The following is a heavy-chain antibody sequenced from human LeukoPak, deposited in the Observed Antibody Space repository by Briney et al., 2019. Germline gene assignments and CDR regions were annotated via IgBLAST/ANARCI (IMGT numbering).Heavy chain of an antibody. CDR2: ISAYNGNT. CDR1: GYTFTSYG. CDR3: ARDHYYDSSGYYRRDY. J-gene: IGHJ4*02. V-gene: IGHV1-18*01. Sequence: RASVKVSCKASGYTFTSYGISWVRQAPGQGLEWMGWISAYNGNTNYAHSLQGRVTMTTDTSTSTAYMWLRSLSSDDTAVYYCARDHYYDSSGYYRRDYRGQGNLVTVS. D-gene: IGHD3-22*01.